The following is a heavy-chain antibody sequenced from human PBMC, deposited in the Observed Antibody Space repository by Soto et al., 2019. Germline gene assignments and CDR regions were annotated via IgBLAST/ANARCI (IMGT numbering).Heavy chain of an antibody. CDR1: GFTLSYYW. V-gene: IGHV3-7*01. CDR3: ARDCSGGSCQY. J-gene: IGHJ4*02. D-gene: IGHD2-15*01. Sequence: GSLRLSCAASGFTLSYYWLSWVRQAPGKGLEWVANIKEDGSEKYYVDSVKGRFTISRDNAQNSVFLQMNSLRAEDTAIYYCARDCSGGSCQYWGQGTLVTVSS. CDR2: IKEDGSEK.